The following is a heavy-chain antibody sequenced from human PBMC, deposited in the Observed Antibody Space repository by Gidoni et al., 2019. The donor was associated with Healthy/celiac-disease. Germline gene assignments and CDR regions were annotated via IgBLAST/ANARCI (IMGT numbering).Heavy chain of an antibody. J-gene: IGHJ2*01. CDR2: FIPIFGTA. CDR3: ASSNGAGGYFDL. CDR1: GGTFSSYA. V-gene: IGHV1-69*01. D-gene: IGHD4-4*01. Sequence: QNESSVQLSCKASGGTFSSYANSWVRQAPGQGLEWMGGFIPIFGTANYAQKFQGRVTITADESTSTAYMELSSLRSEDTAVYYCASSNGAGGYFDLWGRGTLVTVSS.